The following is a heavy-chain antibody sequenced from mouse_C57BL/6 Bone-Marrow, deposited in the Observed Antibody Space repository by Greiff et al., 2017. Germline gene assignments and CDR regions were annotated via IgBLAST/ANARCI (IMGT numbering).Heavy chain of an antibody. CDR3: ARESPITTVVAVYYAMDY. D-gene: IGHD1-1*01. CDR2: ISDGGSYT. CDR1: GFTFSSYA. V-gene: IGHV5-4*01. J-gene: IGHJ4*01. Sequence: EVQLQESGGGLVKPGGSLKLSCAASGFTFSSYAMSWVRQTPEKRLEWVATISDGGSYTYYPDNVKGRFTISRDNAKNNLYLQMSHLKSEDTAMYYCARESPITTVVAVYYAMDYWGQGTSVTVSS.